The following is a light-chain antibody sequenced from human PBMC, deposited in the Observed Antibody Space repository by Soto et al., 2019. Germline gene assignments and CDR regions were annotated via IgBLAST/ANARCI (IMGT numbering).Light chain of an antibody. CDR3: QSYDSSLCVV. CDR2: GNS. CDR1: SSSIGSNY. Sequence: QSVLTQPPSASGTPGQRVTISCSESSSSIGSNYIYWYQQLPGTAPKLLIYGNSNRPSGVPDRFSGSKSGTSASLAITGLQAEDEADYYCQSYDSSLCVVFGGGTKLTVL. J-gene: IGLJ2*01. V-gene: IGLV1-40*01.